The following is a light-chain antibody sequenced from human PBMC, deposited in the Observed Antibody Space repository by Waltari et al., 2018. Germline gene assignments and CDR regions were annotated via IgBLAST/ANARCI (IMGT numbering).Light chain of an antibody. CDR2: DVN. CDR1: RRAIGSFTD. Sequence: QSALTHPASVSGSPGQSLTISCTGARRAIGSFTDFPWYQQPPDKPPKVIIYDVNSRPSGVSSRFSGSKSGDTASLTISGLQAEDEAHYYCSSYTTFGTVLFGGGT. V-gene: IGLV2-14*03. J-gene: IGLJ2*01. CDR3: SSYTTFGTVL.